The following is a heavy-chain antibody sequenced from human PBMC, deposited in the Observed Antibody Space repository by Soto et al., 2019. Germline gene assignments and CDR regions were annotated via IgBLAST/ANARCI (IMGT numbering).Heavy chain of an antibody. D-gene: IGHD3-3*01. CDR2: INAGNGNT. CDR3: ARPKSITIFGPFDP. CDR1: GYTFTSYA. Sequence: GASVKVSCKASGYTFTSYAMHWVRQAPGQRLEWMGWINAGNGNTKYSQKFQGRVTITRDTSASTAYMELSSLRSEDTAVYYCARPKSITIFGPFDPWGQGTLVTAPQ. V-gene: IGHV1-3*01. J-gene: IGHJ5*02.